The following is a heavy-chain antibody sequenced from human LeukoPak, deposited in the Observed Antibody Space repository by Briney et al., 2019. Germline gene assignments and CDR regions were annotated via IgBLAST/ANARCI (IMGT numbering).Heavy chain of an antibody. CDR2: IIPISGTA. CDR3: ARLGASMVRGVITDDY. Sequence: SVKVSCKASGGTFSSYAISWVRQAPGQGLEWMGGIIPISGTANYAQKFQGRVTITADESTSTAYMELSSLRSEDTAVYYCARLGASMVRGVITDDYWGQGTLVTVSS. CDR1: GGTFSSYA. J-gene: IGHJ4*02. D-gene: IGHD3-10*01. V-gene: IGHV1-69*13.